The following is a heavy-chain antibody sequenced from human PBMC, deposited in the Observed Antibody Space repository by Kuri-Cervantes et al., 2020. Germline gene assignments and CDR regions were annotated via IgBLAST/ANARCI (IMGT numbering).Heavy chain of an antibody. CDR2: IKEDGSEK. Sequence: GGSLRLSCAASEFTFGTYAMTWVRQAPGKGLEWVASIKEDGSEKYYVDSVKGRFTISRDNAENSLYLQMNSLRAEDTAVYYCAKDRGGYHLLYYYYGMDVWGQGTTVTVSS. D-gene: IGHD2-15*01. CDR3: AKDRGGYHLLYYYYGMDV. V-gene: IGHV3-7*01. CDR1: EFTFGTYA. J-gene: IGHJ6*02.